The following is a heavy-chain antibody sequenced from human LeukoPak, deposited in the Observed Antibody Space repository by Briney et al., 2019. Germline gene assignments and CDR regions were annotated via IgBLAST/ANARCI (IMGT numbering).Heavy chain of an antibody. CDR1: GGSISSYY. Sequence: SETLSLTCTVSGGSISSYYWSWIRQPPGKGLEWSGYIYYNGSTNYNPSLKSRVTISVDTSKNQFSLKLSSVTAADTAVYYCARHGVGRYCSSTSCYSHYYYGMDVWGQGTTVTVSS. CDR3: ARHGVGRYCSSTSCYSHYYYGMDV. J-gene: IGHJ6*02. D-gene: IGHD2-2*01. V-gene: IGHV4-59*08. CDR2: IYYNGST.